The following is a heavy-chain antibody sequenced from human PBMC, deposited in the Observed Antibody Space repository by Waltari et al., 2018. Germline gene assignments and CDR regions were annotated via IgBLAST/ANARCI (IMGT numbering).Heavy chain of an antibody. V-gene: IGHV4-39*01. Sequence: QLQLQESGPGLVKPSETLSLTCTVSGGSISSSSYYWGWIRQPPGKGLEWIGSIYYSGSTYSTPSHKTPGTIAGHTAKNQFSLKLSSVTAADTAVYYCACLRVYSSSAANYYYYMDVWGKVTTFTLSS. CDR2: IYYSGST. CDR3: ACLRVYSSSAANYYYYMDV. J-gene: IGHJ6*03. CDR1: GGSISSSSYY. D-gene: IGHD6-6*01.